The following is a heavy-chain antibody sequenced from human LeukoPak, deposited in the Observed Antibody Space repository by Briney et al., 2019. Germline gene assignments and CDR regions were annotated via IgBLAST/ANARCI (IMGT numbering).Heavy chain of an antibody. J-gene: IGHJ4*02. CDR2: IKQDGSEK. V-gene: IGHV3-7*01. Sequence: GGSLRLSCAASGFTFSSYWMSWVRQAPGKGLEWVANIKQDGSEKCYVDSVKGRFTISRDNAKNSLYLQMNSLRAEDTAVYYCARTPRWELLGGWFDYWGQGTLVTVSS. D-gene: IGHD1-26*01. CDR3: ARTPRWELLGGWFDY. CDR1: GFTFSSYW.